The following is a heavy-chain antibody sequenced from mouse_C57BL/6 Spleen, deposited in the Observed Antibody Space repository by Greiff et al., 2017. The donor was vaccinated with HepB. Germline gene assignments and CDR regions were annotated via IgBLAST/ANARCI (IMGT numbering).Heavy chain of an antibody. D-gene: IGHD1-1*01. V-gene: IGHV2-2*01. CDR3: AREITTVVALYYYAMDY. CDR2: IWSGGST. Sequence: VKVVESGPGLVQPSQRLSITCTVSGFSLTSYGVHWVRQSPGKGLEWLGVIWSGGSTDYNAAFISRLSISKDNSKSQVFFKMNSLQADDTAIYYCAREITTVVALYYYAMDYWGQGTSVTVSS. CDR1: GFSLTSYG. J-gene: IGHJ4*01.